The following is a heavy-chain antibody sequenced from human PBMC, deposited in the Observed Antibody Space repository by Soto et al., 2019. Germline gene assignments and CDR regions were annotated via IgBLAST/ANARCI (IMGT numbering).Heavy chain of an antibody. CDR1: GYTFTSYD. Sequence: QVQLVQSGAEVKKPGASVKVSCKASGYTFTSYDINWVRQATGQGLEWMGWMNPNSGNTGYAQKFQGRVTMTRNTSIRTAYMELSSLRSEDTAVYYCARGSTSGSSYYDFWSGYSYYFDYWGQGTLVTVSS. J-gene: IGHJ4*02. D-gene: IGHD3-3*01. V-gene: IGHV1-8*01. CDR2: MNPNSGNT. CDR3: ARGSTSGSSYYDFWSGYSYYFDY.